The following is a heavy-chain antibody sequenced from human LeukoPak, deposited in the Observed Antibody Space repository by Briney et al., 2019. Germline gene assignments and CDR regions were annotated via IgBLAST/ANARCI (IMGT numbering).Heavy chain of an antibody. Sequence: ASVKVSCKASGYTFTSYDINWVRQATGQGLEWMGWMNPNSGNTGYAQKFQGRVTMTRNTSISTAYMELSSLRSEDTAVYYCARRGIVVVPAARDYYYYYMDVWGKGTTVTVSS. J-gene: IGHJ6*03. D-gene: IGHD2-2*01. V-gene: IGHV1-8*01. CDR3: ARRGIVVVPAARDYYYYYMDV. CDR2: MNPNSGNT. CDR1: GYTFTSYD.